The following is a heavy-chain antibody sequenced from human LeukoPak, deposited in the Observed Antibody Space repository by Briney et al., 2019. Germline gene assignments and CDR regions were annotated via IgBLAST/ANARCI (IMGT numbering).Heavy chain of an antibody. CDR3: AKAYGYCTTTSCSHEEFDY. Sequence: GRSLRLSCAASGFTFSNYGMHWVRQAPGKGLEWVAVISYDGSNKYYADSVKGRFAISRDNSKNTLYLQMNSLRAEDTAVYYCAKAYGYCTTTSCSHEEFDYWGQGTLVTVSS. D-gene: IGHD2-2*01. CDR2: ISYDGSNK. CDR1: GFTFSNYG. J-gene: IGHJ4*02. V-gene: IGHV3-30*18.